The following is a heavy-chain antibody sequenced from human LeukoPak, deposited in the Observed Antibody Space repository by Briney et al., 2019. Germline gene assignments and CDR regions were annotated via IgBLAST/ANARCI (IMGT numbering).Heavy chain of an antibody. J-gene: IGHJ6*02. CDR1: GFSFSSYA. Sequence: GGSLRLSCAAPGFSFSSYAMSWVRQAPGKGLEWVSALSGSGSSTYYADSVKGRFTISRDNSKNTLYLQMNSLRAEDTAVYYCAKDLSYGLDVWGQGTTVTVSS. CDR2: LSGSGSST. D-gene: IGHD2/OR15-2a*01. CDR3: AKDLSYGLDV. V-gene: IGHV3-23*01.